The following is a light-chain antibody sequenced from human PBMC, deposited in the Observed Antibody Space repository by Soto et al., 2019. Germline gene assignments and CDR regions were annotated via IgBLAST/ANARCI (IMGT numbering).Light chain of an antibody. V-gene: IGLV7-46*01. CDR2: DTT. CDR1: TGVVTSAHY. J-gene: IGLJ3*02. CDR3: LLSYRGTWV. Sequence: QAVVTQEPSLTVSPGGTVTLTCASSTGVVTSAHYTYWFQQKPGQVPQTLIYDTTNKHSWTPGRFSGSLLGGKAALTLSGAQPEDEADYYCLLSYRGTWVFGGGTKLTVL.